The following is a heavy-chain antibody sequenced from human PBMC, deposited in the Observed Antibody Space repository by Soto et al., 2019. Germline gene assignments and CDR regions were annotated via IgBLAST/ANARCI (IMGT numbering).Heavy chain of an antibody. J-gene: IGHJ6*02. CDR1: GFAFNIYA. D-gene: IGHD3-22*01. V-gene: IGHV3-23*01. Sequence: PGGSLRLSCAASGFAFNIYAMTWVRQAPGQGLEWVSGISDSGGSTHYADSVKGRFTVSRDNSKNTLYLEMSSLRADATAIYFCAKETRTVIHGMVILKDDYQYGLDVCCQATTVTVSS. CDR2: ISDSGGST. CDR3: AKETRTVIHGMVILKDDYQYGLDV.